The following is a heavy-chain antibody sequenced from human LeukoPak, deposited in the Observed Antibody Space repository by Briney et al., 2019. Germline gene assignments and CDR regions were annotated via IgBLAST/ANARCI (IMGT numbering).Heavy chain of an antibody. Sequence: GGSLRLSCAASGFPLSSYSINWVRQAPGKGLEWVSYISSSGSAIYYVDSVKGRFTVSRDNAKNSLFLQMNSPRAEDTPVYYCVRVKGSYFDYWGQGALVTVSS. CDR2: ISSSGSAI. CDR1: GFPLSSYS. V-gene: IGHV3-48*01. CDR3: VRVKGSYFDY. D-gene: IGHD2-15*01. J-gene: IGHJ4*02.